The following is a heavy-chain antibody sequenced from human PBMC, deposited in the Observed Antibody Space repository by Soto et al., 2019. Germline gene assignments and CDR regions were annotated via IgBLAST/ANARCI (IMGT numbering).Heavy chain of an antibody. J-gene: IGHJ5*02. CDR3: ARDPAP. CDR1: GGSISSGGYY. Sequence: QVQLQESGPGLVKASQTLSLTCTVSGGSISSGGYYWSWIRQHPGKGLEWIGYIYNSGSTYYNPSLXSXXTTSADTSKNQFSRKLSSVTAAGTAVYSCARDPAPWGQGTLVTVSS. CDR2: IYNSGST. V-gene: IGHV4-31*03.